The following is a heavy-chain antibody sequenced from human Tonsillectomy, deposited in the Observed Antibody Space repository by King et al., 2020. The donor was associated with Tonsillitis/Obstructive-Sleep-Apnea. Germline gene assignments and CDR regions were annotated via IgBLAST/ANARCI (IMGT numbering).Heavy chain of an antibody. CDR3: ARRGERTNRGAPTNRHYYSYYMDV. D-gene: IGHD3-16*01. Sequence: VQLQQWGAGLLKPSETLSLTCAVYGESFSGYYWSWIRQPPGKGLEWIGEINHSGSTNYNPSLKSRVTISVDTSKNQFSLKLRSVTAADTAVYYCARRGERTNRGAPTNRHYYSYYMDVWGKGTTVTVSS. V-gene: IGHV4-34*01. CDR1: GESFSGYY. CDR2: INHSGST. J-gene: IGHJ6*03.